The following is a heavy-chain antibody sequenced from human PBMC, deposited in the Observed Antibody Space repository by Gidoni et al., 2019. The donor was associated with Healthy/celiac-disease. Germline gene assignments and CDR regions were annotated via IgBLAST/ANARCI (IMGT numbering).Heavy chain of an antibody. CDR1: GGSFSGYY. D-gene: IGHD2-8*01. CDR3: ARGRGYCTNGVCRRYYYYYGMDV. J-gene: IGHJ6*02. CDR2: INHSGST. Sequence: QVQLQQWGAGLLKPSETLSLTCAVYGGSFSGYYWSWLRQPPGKGLEWIGEINHSGSTNYNPSLKSRVTISVDTSKNQFSLKLSSVTAADTAVYYCARGRGYCTNGVCRRYYYYYGMDVWGQGTTVTVSS. V-gene: IGHV4-34*01.